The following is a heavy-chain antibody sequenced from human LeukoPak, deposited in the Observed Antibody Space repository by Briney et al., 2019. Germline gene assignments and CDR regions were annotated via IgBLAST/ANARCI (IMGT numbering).Heavy chain of an antibody. Sequence: PGGSLRLSCEASGFTISSYWMSWVRQAPGKGLEWVANIKQDGSEKYYVDSVKGRFTISRDNAKNSLYLQMNSLRAEDTAVYYCARVYADGLNYYDSSGPPDYWGQGTLVTVSS. J-gene: IGHJ4*02. CDR3: ARVYADGLNYYDSSGPPDY. CDR2: IKQDGSEK. D-gene: IGHD3-22*01. V-gene: IGHV3-7*01. CDR1: GFTISSYW.